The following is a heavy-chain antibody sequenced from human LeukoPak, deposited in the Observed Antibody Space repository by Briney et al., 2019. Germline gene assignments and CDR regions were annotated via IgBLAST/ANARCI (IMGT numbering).Heavy chain of an antibody. CDR1: GFTFSSYW. D-gene: IGHD3-10*01. V-gene: IGHV3-48*02. Sequence: PGGSLRLSCAASGFTFSSYWMSWVRQAPGKGLEWVSYISSSSNTIYYADSVRGRFTISRDNAKKSLYLQMNSLRDEDTAVYYCARDYGSHGEYFDYWGQGTLVTVSS. CDR2: ISSSSNTI. CDR3: ARDYGSHGEYFDY. J-gene: IGHJ4*02.